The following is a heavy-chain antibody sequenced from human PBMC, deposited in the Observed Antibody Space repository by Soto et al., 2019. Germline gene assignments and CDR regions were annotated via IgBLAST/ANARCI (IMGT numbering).Heavy chain of an antibody. Sequence: EVQLVQSGAEVKTPGESLKISCKGSGYSFTSYWIGWVRQMPGKGLEWMGIIYPGDSDTRYSPSFQGQVTISADKSISTAYLRWSSLKASDTAMYYCARSGGYDPSYYYDSSGYENGVQSFDIWGQGTMVTVSS. CDR1: GYSFTSYW. V-gene: IGHV5-51*01. J-gene: IGHJ3*02. CDR3: ARSGGYDPSYYYDSSGYENGVQSFDI. CDR2: IYPGDSDT. D-gene: IGHD3-22*01.